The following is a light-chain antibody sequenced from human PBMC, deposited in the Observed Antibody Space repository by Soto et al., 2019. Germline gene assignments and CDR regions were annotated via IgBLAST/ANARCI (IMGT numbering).Light chain of an antibody. CDR1: QGISSY. V-gene: IGKV1-9*01. J-gene: IGKJ1*01. Sequence: DIQLTQSPSFLSASVGDRVTITCRASQGISSYLAWYQLKPGKAPKLLLSTASSLQSVVPSRFSGSGSGPEFTLTISSLQPADFATYYCQHLDSYPRTFGQGTKVEIK. CDR2: TAS. CDR3: QHLDSYPRT.